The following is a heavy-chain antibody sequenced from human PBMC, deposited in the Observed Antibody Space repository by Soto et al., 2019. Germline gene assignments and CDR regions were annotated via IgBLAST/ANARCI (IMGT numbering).Heavy chain of an antibody. CDR2: INANGCST. V-gene: IGHV1-46*01. Sequence: ASVKVSCKAPADAFTSYYIHWVRQAPGHGLELMGIINANGCSTRFAQTFRGRITMTTDTSTSTVYMARRSLRSEDTALSHSARSSGGVFGIIIEGSTWLAPWGQGSLVTVSS. J-gene: IGHJ5*02. CDR1: ADAFTSYY. CDR3: ARSSGGVFGIIIEGSTWLAP. D-gene: IGHD3-16*02.